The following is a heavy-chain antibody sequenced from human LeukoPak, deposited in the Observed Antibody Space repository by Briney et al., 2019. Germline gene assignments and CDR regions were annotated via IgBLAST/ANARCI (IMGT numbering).Heavy chain of an antibody. J-gene: IGHJ6*02. D-gene: IGHD2-15*01. CDR2: LYYGGST. Sequence: SDTLSLTCTVSGGSLSGCDYYWGWIRQPPGKGLEWSLYLYYGGSTYSKPSLKSGTTIAVDTSENEFSLKLSSVTAADTAVDYCARSGGSLELYYYYGMDVWGQGTTVTVSS. CDR3: ARSGGSLELYYYYGMDV. CDR1: GGSLSGCDYY. V-gene: IGHV4-30-4*02.